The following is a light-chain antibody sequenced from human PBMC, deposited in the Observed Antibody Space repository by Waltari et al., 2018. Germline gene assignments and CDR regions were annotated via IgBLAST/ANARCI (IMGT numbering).Light chain of an antibody. V-gene: IGKV1-33*01. Sequence: DIQMTQSPSSLSASVGDRVTITCQASQGITNFLNWYQQKPGTAPKVLIYDASRLERGVPSRFSGSGSGTDFTFTITSLQPEDVATDYCQQYHNLPLTFGGGTKVEIK. J-gene: IGKJ4*01. CDR1: QGITNF. CDR2: DAS. CDR3: QQYHNLPLT.